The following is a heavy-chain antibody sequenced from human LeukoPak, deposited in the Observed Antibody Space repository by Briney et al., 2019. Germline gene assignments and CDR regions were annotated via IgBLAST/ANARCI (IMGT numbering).Heavy chain of an antibody. V-gene: IGHV4-61*01. Sequence: SETLSLTCAISGGSISSSYYWSWIRQPPGKGLEWIGYIYYSGSTNYNPSLKSRVTISVDTSKNQFSLKLSSVTAADTAVYYCARSVVTLNWFDPWGQGTLVTVSS. J-gene: IGHJ5*02. CDR3: ARSVVTLNWFDP. CDR2: IYYSGST. D-gene: IGHD3-22*01. CDR1: GGSISSSYY.